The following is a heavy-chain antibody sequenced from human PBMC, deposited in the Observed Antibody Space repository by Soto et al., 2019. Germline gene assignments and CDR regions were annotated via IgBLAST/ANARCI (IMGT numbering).Heavy chain of an antibody. Sequence: GESLKISCKGSGYTFTTYWIAWVRQMPGKGLEWMGIIYPRDSETTYSPSFQGQVTISADKPTSTAYLQWSSLKASGTALYYCASQFYCGKSRVLWGYCGPGTLATL. CDR2: IYPRDSET. J-gene: IGHJ4*02. V-gene: IGHV5-51*01. CDR1: GYTFTTYW. CDR3: ASQFYCGKSRVLWGY. D-gene: IGHD3-16*01.